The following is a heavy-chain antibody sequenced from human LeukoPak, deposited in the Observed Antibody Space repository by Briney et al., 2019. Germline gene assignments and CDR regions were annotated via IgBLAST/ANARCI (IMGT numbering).Heavy chain of an antibody. D-gene: IGHD2-2*01. CDR1: GFTFSSYS. CDR3: ARAIVVVPAATKVYYYGMDV. V-gene: IGHV3-21*01. CDR2: IGSSSSYI. J-gene: IGHJ6*02. Sequence: GGSLRLSCAASGFTFSSYSMNWVRQAPGKGLEWVSSIGSSSSYIYYADSVKGRFTISRDNAKNSLYLQMNSLRAEDTAVYYCARAIVVVPAATKVYYYGMDVWGQGTTVTVSS.